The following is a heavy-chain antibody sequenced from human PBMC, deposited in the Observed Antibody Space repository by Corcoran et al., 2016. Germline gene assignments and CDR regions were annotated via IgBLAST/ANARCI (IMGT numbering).Heavy chain of an antibody. Sequence: QVQLQQWGAGLLKPSETLSLTCAVYGGSFSGYSWSWIRQPPGKGLEWIGEINHSGSTNYNPSLKSRVTISVDTSKNQFSLKLSSVTAADTAVYYCAREGSLRTFDYWGQGTLVTVSS. D-gene: IGHD3-16*01. CDR3: AREGSLRTFDY. V-gene: IGHV4-34*01. J-gene: IGHJ4*02. CDR2: INHSGST. CDR1: GGSFSGYS.